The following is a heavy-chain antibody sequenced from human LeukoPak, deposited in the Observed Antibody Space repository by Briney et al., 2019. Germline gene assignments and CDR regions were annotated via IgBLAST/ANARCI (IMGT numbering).Heavy chain of an antibody. CDR2: INPSGGST. CDR1: GYTFTSYY. V-gene: IGHV1-46*01. CDR3: ARVGRQQLVRGEYFQH. D-gene: IGHD6-13*01. Sequence: GASVKVSCKASGYTFTSYYMHWVRQAPGQGLEWMGIINPSGGSTSYAQRFQGRVTMTRDTSTSTVYMELSSLRSEDTAVYYCARVGRQQLVRGEYFQHWGQGTLVTVSS. J-gene: IGHJ1*01.